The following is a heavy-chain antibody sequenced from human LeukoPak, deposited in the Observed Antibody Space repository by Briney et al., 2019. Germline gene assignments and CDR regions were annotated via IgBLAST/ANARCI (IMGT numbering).Heavy chain of an antibody. CDR1: GYSLTSYW. CDR2: IYPGDSDT. Sequence: GESLKISCEGSGYSLTSYWIGWVRQMPGKGLEWMGIIYPGDSDTRYSPSFQGQVTFSADKSISTAYLQWSSLKASDTAMYYCAKAGYLSSPYYFDYWGQGTLVTVSS. J-gene: IGHJ4*02. CDR3: AKAGYLSSPYYFDY. V-gene: IGHV5-51*01. D-gene: IGHD6-13*01.